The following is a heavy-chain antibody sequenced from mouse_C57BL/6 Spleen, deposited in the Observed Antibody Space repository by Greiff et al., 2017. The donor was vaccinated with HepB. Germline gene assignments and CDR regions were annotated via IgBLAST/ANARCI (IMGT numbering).Heavy chain of an antibody. J-gene: IGHJ1*03. Sequence: EVKVEESGPGLVKPSQSLSLTCSVTGYSITSGYYWNWIRQFPGNKLEWMGYISYDGSNNYNPSLKNRISITRDTSKNQFFLKLNSVTTEDTATYYCARDPITTGYFDVWGTGTTVTVSS. CDR2: ISYDGSN. V-gene: IGHV3-6*01. CDR3: ARDPITTGYFDV. D-gene: IGHD1-1*01. CDR1: GYSITSGYY.